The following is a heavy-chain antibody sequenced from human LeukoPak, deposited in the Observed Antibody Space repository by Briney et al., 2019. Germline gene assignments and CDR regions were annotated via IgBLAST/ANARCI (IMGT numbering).Heavy chain of an antibody. CDR1: GYTLTELS. D-gene: IGHD2-2*01. CDR3: ATGPPSQYCSSTSCYYNYFDY. V-gene: IGHV1-24*01. Sequence: GASVKVSCKVSGYTLTELSMYWVRQAPGKGLEWMGGFDPEDGETIYAQKFQGRVTMTEDTSTDTAYMELSSLRSEDTAVYYCATGPPSQYCSSTSCYYNYFDYWGQGTLVTVSS. CDR2: FDPEDGET. J-gene: IGHJ4*02.